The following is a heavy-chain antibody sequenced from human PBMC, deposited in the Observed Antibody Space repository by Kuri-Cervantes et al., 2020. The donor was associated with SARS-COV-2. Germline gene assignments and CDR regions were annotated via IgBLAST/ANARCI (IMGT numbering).Heavy chain of an antibody. Sequence: LRLSCAVSGGSISSGGYYWSWIRQSPGKGLAWIGYIYYSGNTYYNPSLKSRVTISVDRSKNQFSLKVNSVTAADTAVYYCARQGGYSSSSLDYWGQGTLITVSS. CDR2: IYYSGNT. V-gene: IGHV4-30-2*06. CDR1: GGSISSGGYY. CDR3: ARQGGYSSSSLDY. D-gene: IGHD6-6*01. J-gene: IGHJ4*02.